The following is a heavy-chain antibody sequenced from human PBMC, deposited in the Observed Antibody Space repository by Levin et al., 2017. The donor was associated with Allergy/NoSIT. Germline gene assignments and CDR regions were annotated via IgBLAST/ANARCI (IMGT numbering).Heavy chain of an antibody. CDR2: ISSSSSYT. J-gene: IGHJ4*02. Sequence: GGSLRLSCAASGFIFSDYYMNWIRQAPGKGLEWVSYISSSSSYTNYADSVKGRITISRDSAKNSLYLQMNSLRAEDTAVYYCARGVVRGRSGWGSLDYWGQGTLVTVSS. D-gene: IGHD6-19*01. CDR1: GFIFSDYY. CDR3: ARGVVRGRSGWGSLDY. V-gene: IGHV3-11*05.